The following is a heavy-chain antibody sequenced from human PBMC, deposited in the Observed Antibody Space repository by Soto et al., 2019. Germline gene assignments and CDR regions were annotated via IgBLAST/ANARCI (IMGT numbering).Heavy chain of an antibody. V-gene: IGHV4-59*01. J-gene: IGHJ5*02. CDR3: ARDVSGGYNWFDP. CDR2: VYYSGST. D-gene: IGHD3-10*02. Sequence: QVQLQESGPRLVKTSETLSLTCSVSGGSITSYHWTWIRQTPGKGLEWIGSVYYSGSTSYNPSLKSRVTISIDTSKNQFSLKVNSVTAADTAVYYCARDVSGGYNWFDPWGQGSQVTVSS. CDR1: GGSITSYH.